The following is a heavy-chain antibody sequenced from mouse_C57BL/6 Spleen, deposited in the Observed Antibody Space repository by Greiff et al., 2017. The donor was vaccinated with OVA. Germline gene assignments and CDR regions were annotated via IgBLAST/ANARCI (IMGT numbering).Heavy chain of an antibody. CDR1: GYSITSGYD. D-gene: IGHD2-4*01. CDR2: ISYSGST. CDR3: ARGGFYDYDGGFAY. Sequence: EVQGVESGPGMVKPSQSLSLTCTVTGYSITSGYDWHWIRHFPGNKLEWMGYISYSGSTNYNPSLKSRISITHDTSKNHFFLKLNSVTTEDTATYYCARGGFYDYDGGFAYWGQGTLVTVSA. J-gene: IGHJ3*01. V-gene: IGHV3-1*01.